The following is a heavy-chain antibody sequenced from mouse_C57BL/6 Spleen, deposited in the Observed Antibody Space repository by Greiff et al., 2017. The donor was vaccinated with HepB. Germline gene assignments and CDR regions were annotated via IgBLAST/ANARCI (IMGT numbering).Heavy chain of an antibody. CDR3: ARDRGWLLNYAMDY. CDR2: ISDGGSYT. CDR1: GFTFSSYA. V-gene: IGHV5-4*01. Sequence: EVKLMESGGGLVKPGGSLKLSCAASGFTFSSYAMSWVRQTPEKRLEWVATISDGGSYTYYPDNVKGRVTISRDNAKNNLYLQMSHLKSEDTAMYYCARDRGWLLNYAMDYWGQGTSVTVSS. D-gene: IGHD2-3*01. J-gene: IGHJ4*01.